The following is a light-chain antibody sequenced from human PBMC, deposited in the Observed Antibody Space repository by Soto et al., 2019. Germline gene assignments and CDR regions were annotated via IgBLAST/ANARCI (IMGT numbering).Light chain of an antibody. CDR3: MHWTSLPLT. V-gene: IGKV3-15*01. J-gene: IGKJ4*01. Sequence: EIVLTQSPATLSVSPGERATLSCRASHSVSSRLAWYQQKPGQAPRLLFYGASTRATGLPARFSGRRSGTEFALSFSTLQSEDFAVYFCMHWTSLPLTFGGETKVQIE. CDR1: HSVSSR. CDR2: GAS.